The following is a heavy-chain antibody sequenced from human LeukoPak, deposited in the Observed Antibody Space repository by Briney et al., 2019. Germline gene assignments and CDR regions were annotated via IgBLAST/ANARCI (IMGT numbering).Heavy chain of an antibody. V-gene: IGHV4-39*07. CDR3: ARSRGYSYGTTFLDY. J-gene: IGHJ4*02. CDR2: IYYSGST. Sequence: SETLSLTCTVSGGSISSSSYYWGWIRQPPGKGLEWVGSIYYSGSTYYNPSLKSRVTISVDTSKNQFSLKLSSVTAADTAVYYCARSRGYSYGTTFLDYWGQGTLVTVSS. CDR1: GGSISSSSYY. D-gene: IGHD5-18*01.